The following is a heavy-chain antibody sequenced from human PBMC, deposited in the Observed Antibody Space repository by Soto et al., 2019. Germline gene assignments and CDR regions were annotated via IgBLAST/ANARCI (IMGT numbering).Heavy chain of an antibody. CDR3: ARHWRREAPLDY. Sequence: QVQLQESGPGLVKPSETLSLTCTVSGGSISSYYWSWIRQPPGKGLEWIGCIYYSGSTNYDPSPKRLVTISVDTSKNQISLKLSSVTAADTAVYYCARHWRREAPLDYWGQGTLVTVSS. J-gene: IGHJ4*02. CDR1: GGSISSYY. V-gene: IGHV4-59*08. D-gene: IGHD1-1*01. CDR2: IYYSGST.